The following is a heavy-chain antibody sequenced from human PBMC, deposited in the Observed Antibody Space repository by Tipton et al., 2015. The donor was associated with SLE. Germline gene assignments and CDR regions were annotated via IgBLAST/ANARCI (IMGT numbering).Heavy chain of an antibody. D-gene: IGHD2-2*01. CDR3: VRASLSFGEYQLLSAEYFQH. Sequence: SLRLSCAASGFTFSSYSMNWVRQAPGKGLEWVSSISSSSSYIYYADSVKGRFTISRDNAKNSLYLQMNSLRAEDTAIYYCVRASLSFGEYQLLSAEYFQHWGQGTLVTVSS. J-gene: IGHJ1*01. CDR1: GFTFSSYS. CDR2: ISSSSSYI. V-gene: IGHV3-21*01.